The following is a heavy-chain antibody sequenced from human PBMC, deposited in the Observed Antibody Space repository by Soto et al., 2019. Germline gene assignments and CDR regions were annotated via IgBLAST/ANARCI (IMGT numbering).Heavy chain of an antibody. V-gene: IGHV4-31*03. J-gene: IGHJ5*02. CDR1: GDSISSGSYY. CDR2: MYYSGGT. CDR3: ARVTPDVARPGFDP. Sequence: PSETLSLTCTVSGDSISSGSYYWNWIRQHPGKGLEWIGYMYYSGGTYYNPSLKSRITISRGTSKNQFSLRLTSVTAADTAMYYFARVTPDVARPGFDPWGQGILVTVSS. D-gene: IGHD5-12*01.